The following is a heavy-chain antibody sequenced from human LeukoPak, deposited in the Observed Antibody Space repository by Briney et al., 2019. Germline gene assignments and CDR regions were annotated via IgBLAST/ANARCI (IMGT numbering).Heavy chain of an antibody. D-gene: IGHD6-13*01. J-gene: IGHJ6*03. CDR1: GGSVSSSRYY. CDR2: IYYSGIA. Sequence: SETLSLTCSVSGGSVSSSRYYWGWIRQPPGKGLEWIATIYYSGIAYYNPSLKSRVTISVDTSKNQFSLKLTSVTAADTAVYYCARVGAGSSWYMRAYYYYYMDVWGKGTTVTVSS. CDR3: ARVGAGSSWYMRAYYYYYMDV. V-gene: IGHV4-39*01.